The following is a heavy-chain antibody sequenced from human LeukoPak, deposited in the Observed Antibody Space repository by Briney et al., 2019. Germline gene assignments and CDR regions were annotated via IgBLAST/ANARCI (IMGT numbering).Heavy chain of an antibody. Sequence: ASVKVSCKASGGTFSSYAISWVRQAPGQGLEWMGGINPNSGGTNYAQKFQGRVTMTRDTSISTAYMELSRLRSDDTAVYYCAREFLNWNYDYWGQGTLVTVSS. J-gene: IGHJ4*02. CDR1: GGTFSSYA. CDR3: AREFLNWNYDY. V-gene: IGHV1-2*02. CDR2: INPNSGGT. D-gene: IGHD1-7*01.